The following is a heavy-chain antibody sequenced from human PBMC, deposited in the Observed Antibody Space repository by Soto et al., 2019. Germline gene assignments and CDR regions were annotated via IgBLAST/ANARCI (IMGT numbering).Heavy chain of an antibody. D-gene: IGHD3-22*01. CDR3: ARAYYYDSSGYYNVVDWFDP. Sequence: SETLSLTCTVSGGSISSSSYYWGWIRQPPGKGLEWIGSIYYSGSTYYNPSLKSRVTISVDTSKNQFSLKLSSVTAADTAVYYCARAYYYDSSGYYNVVDWFDPWGQGTLVTVSS. CDR1: GGSISSSSYY. CDR2: IYYSGST. V-gene: IGHV4-39*07. J-gene: IGHJ5*02.